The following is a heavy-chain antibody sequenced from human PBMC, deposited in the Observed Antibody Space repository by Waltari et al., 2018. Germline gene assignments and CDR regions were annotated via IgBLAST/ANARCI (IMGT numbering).Heavy chain of an antibody. J-gene: IGHJ4*02. CDR2: INHSGST. CDR3: VRSRNIAAAGPFLFVGY. CDR1: GGSFSGYY. D-gene: IGHD6-13*01. Sequence: QVQLQQWGAGLLKPSETLSLTCAVYGGSFSGYYWSWIRQPPGKGLEWIGEINHSGSTNYNPSLKSRVTISVDTSKNQFSLKLSSVTAADTAVYYCVRSRNIAAAGPFLFVGYWGQGTLVTVSS. V-gene: IGHV4-34*01.